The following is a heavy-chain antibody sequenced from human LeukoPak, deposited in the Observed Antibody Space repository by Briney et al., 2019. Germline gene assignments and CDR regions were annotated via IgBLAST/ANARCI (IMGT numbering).Heavy chain of an antibody. D-gene: IGHD4-17*01. CDR2: IDSDGSNT. J-gene: IGHJ4*02. CDR3: ARDDYGDYYFDY. V-gene: IGHV3-74*01. Sequence: PGGSLRLSCAASGFTFSSHSMNWVRQAPGKGLVWVSRIDSDGSNTNYADSVKGRLTVSRDNAKNTLYLQMNSLRAEDTAVYYCARDDYGDYYFDYWGQGTLVTVSS. CDR1: GFTFSSHS.